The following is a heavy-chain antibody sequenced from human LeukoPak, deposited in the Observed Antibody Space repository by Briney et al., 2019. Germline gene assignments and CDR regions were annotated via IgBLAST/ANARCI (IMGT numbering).Heavy chain of an antibody. J-gene: IGHJ4*02. CDR1: GGSISSYY. CDR2: IYTSGST. D-gene: IGHD5-18*01. CDR3: ARDTAMVTYFDY. V-gene: IGHV4-4*07. Sequence: SETLSLTCTVSGGSISSYYWSWIRQPAGKGLEWIGRIYTSGSTNYNPSLKSRVTTSVDTSKNQFSLKLSSVTAADTAVYYCARDTAMVTYFDYWGQGTLVTVSS.